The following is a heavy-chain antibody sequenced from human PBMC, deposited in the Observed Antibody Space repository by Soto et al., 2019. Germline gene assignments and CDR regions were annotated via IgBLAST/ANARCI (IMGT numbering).Heavy chain of an antibody. V-gene: IGHV1-58*01. CDR1: GFTFTSSA. Sequence: SVKVSCKASGFTFTSSAVQWVRQARGQRLEWIGWIVVGSGNTNYAQKFQERVTITRGMSTSTAYMELSSLRSEDTAVYYCAAAYYYDSSGYYYDMKPDAFDIWGQGPMVTVS. CDR2: IVVGSGNT. D-gene: IGHD3-22*01. CDR3: AAAYYYDSSGYYYDMKPDAFDI. J-gene: IGHJ3*02.